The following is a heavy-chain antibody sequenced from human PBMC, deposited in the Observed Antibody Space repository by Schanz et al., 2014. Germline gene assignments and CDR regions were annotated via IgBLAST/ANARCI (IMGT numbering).Heavy chain of an antibody. V-gene: IGHV3-30*04. Sequence: QVQLVESGGGVVQPGRSLRLSCAASGFTFRGHAMHWVRQAPGKGLEKVAAISTDGTNTYYAASVRGRFTISRDNSKNSLYLQMDSLRSEDTAVYYCTRDRGALVTHNDALNLWGQGTMVSVSS. CDR3: TRDRGALVTHNDALNL. D-gene: IGHD2-8*02. J-gene: IGHJ3*01. CDR2: ISTDGTNT. CDR1: GFTFRGHA.